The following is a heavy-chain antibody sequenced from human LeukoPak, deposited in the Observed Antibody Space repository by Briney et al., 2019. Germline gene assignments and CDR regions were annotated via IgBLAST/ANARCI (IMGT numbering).Heavy chain of an antibody. CDR2: IYHSGST. V-gene: IGHV4-38-2*02. D-gene: IGHD3-22*01. CDR3: ARYPLTDYYDSSGYYVDY. CDR1: GYSISSGYY. J-gene: IGHJ4*02. Sequence: SETLSLTCTVSGYSISSGYYWGWIRQPPGKGLEWIGSIYHSGSTYYNPSLKSRVTISVDTSKNQFSLKLSSVTAADTAVYYCARYPLTDYYDSSGYYVDYWGQGTLVTVSS.